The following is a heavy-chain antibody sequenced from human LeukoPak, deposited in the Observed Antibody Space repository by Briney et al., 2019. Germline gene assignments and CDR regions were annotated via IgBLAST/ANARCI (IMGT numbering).Heavy chain of an antibody. Sequence: SETLSLTCTVSGGSISSYYWSWIRQPPGKGLEWIGYIYYSGSTYYNPSLKSRVTISVDTSKNQFSLKLSSVTAADTAVYYCARDRIAVAGTFDYWGRGTLVTVSS. J-gene: IGHJ4*02. CDR2: IYYSGST. V-gene: IGHV4-59*12. D-gene: IGHD6-19*01. CDR3: ARDRIAVAGTFDY. CDR1: GGSISSYY.